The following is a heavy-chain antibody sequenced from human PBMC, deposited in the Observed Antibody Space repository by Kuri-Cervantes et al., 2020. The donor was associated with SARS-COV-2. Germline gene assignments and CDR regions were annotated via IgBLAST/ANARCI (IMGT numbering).Heavy chain of an antibody. Sequence: GSLRLSCTVSGGSISSSSYYWGWIRQPPGKGLEWIGGIYYSGSTYYNPSLKSRVTISVDTSKNQFSLKLSPVTAADTAVFYCARLNLGSSGSYYFDYWGQGTLVTVSS. J-gene: IGHJ4*02. D-gene: IGHD6-19*01. CDR1: GGSISSSSYY. V-gene: IGHV4-39*01. CDR2: IYYSGST. CDR3: ARLNLGSSGSYYFDY.